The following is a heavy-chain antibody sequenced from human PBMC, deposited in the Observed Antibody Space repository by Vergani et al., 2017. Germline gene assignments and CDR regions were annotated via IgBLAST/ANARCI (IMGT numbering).Heavy chain of an antibody. J-gene: IGHJ1*01. D-gene: IGHD1-1*01. Sequence: QVHLVEPGGGVVQPGRSLRLSCVVSGFTSSHYGMHWVRQAPGKGLEWVAVISYDGTQKYYADSVKGRFTISRDNSKSTLYLQMNSLRTEDTAVYYCATKSCGTPGCQIGYFREWGQGTLVTVSS. CDR3: ATKSCGTPGCQIGYFRE. V-gene: IGHV3-30*03. CDR2: ISYDGTQK. CDR1: GFTSSHYG.